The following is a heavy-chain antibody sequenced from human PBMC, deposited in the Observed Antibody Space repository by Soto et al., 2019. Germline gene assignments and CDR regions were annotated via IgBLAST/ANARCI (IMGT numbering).Heavy chain of an antibody. CDR2: INAGNGNT. CDR1: GYTFTGYY. D-gene: IGHD3-22*01. CDR3: ARVSYYYDSSGYYYGPTLDY. J-gene: IGHJ4*02. V-gene: IGHV1-3*01. Sequence: ASVKVSCKASGYTFTGYYLHWVRQAPGQRLEWMGWINAGNGNTKYSQKFQGRVTITRDTSASTAYMELSSLRSEDTAVYYCARVSYYYDSSGYYYGPTLDYWGQGTLVTVSS.